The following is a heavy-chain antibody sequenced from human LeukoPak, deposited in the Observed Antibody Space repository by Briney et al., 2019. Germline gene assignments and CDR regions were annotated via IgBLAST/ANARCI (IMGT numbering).Heavy chain of an antibody. CDR2: IKQDGSEK. J-gene: IGHJ3*02. Sequence: GGSLRLSCAASGFTFSSYWMSWVRQAPGKGLEWVANIKQDGSEKYYVDSVKGRFTISRDNAKNSLYLQMNSLRAEDTAVYYCARDSLLAQGAFDIWGQGTMVTVSP. CDR1: GFTFSSYW. CDR3: ARDSLLAQGAFDI. V-gene: IGHV3-7*01. D-gene: IGHD3-3*02.